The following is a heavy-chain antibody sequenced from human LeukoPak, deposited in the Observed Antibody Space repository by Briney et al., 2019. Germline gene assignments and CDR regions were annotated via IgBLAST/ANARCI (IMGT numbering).Heavy chain of an antibody. V-gene: IGHV3-30*03. CDR2: ISYDGSNK. CDR1: GFTFSSYG. J-gene: IGHJ4*02. CDR3: AGAYGDYVGGAY. D-gene: IGHD4-17*01. Sequence: GGSLRLSCAASGFTFSSYGMHWVRQAPGKGLEWVAVISYDGSNKYYADSVKGRFTISRDNAKNSLYLQMNSLRAEDTAVYYCAGAYGDYVGGAYWGQGTLVTVSS.